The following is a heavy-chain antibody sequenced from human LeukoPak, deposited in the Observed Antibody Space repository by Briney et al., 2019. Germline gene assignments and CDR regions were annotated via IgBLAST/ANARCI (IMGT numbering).Heavy chain of an antibody. Sequence: ATVKVSCKASGYTFTSYGISWVRQAPGQGLEWMGWINPNSGGTNSAQKFQGRVSVTRDTSISTTYMEMSRLTYDDTAVYYCVHASSLTGESGLGHWGRGTLVTVSP. CDR3: VHASSLTGESGLGH. J-gene: IGHJ4*02. CDR2: INPNSGGT. CDR1: GYTFTSYG. V-gene: IGHV1-2*02. D-gene: IGHD7-27*01.